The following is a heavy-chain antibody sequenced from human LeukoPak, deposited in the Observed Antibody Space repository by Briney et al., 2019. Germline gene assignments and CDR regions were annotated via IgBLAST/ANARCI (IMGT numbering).Heavy chain of an antibody. V-gene: IGHV1-18*01. CDR2: ISAYNGNT. CDR3: ARDRVMVDLGYCSGTSCPPPDWFDP. Sequence: GASVKVSCKASGYTFTSYGISWVRQAPGQGLEWMGWISAYNGNTNYAQNLQGRVTMTTDTSTSIAYMEPRSLRSDDTAVYYCARDRVMVDLGYCSGTSCPPPDWFDPWGQGTLVTVSS. J-gene: IGHJ5*02. CDR1: GYTFTSYG. D-gene: IGHD2-2*01.